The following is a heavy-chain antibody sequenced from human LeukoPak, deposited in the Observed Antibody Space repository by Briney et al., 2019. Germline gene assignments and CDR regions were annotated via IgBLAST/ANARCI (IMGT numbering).Heavy chain of an antibody. CDR3: ASLYGDYGVFGFDY. CDR2: IRSKAYGGTT. J-gene: IGHJ4*02. Sequence: GGSLRLSCTASGFTFGDYAMSWVRQAPGRGLEWVGFIRSKAYGGTTEYAASVKGRFTISRDDSKSIAYLQMNSLKTEDTAVYYCASLYGDYGVFGFDYWGQGTLVTVSS. V-gene: IGHV3-49*04. D-gene: IGHD4-17*01. CDR1: GFTFGDYA.